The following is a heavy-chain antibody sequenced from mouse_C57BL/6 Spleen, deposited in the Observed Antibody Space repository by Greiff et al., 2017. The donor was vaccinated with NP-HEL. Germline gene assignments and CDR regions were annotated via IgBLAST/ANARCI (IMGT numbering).Heavy chain of an antibody. CDR1: GYTFTDYN. D-gene: IGHD1-1*01. Sequence: EVQLQQSGPELVKPGASVKIPCKASGYTFTDYNMDWVKQSHGKSLEWIGDINPRSGNTYYNEKFKGKATLTADKSSSTAYMELRSLTSEDSAVYFCAYGSSYAMDYWGQGTSVTVSS. V-gene: IGHV1-18*01. CDR2: INPRSGNT. J-gene: IGHJ4*01. CDR3: AYGSSYAMDY.